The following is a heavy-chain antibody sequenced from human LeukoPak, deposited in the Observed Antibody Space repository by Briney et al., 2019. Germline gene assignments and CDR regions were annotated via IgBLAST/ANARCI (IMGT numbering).Heavy chain of an antibody. Sequence: SETLSLTCTVSGASLSVSGRNWGWVRQPPGKGLEWIASIYYSGSTYYSPSLESRVTMSVDTSKNQFSLKLSSVTAADTAVYYCARGRNWNDSYFDYWGQGTLVTVSS. D-gene: IGHD1-20*01. CDR3: ARGRNWNDSYFDY. CDR1: GASLSVSGRN. CDR2: IYYSGST. J-gene: IGHJ4*02. V-gene: IGHV4-39*07.